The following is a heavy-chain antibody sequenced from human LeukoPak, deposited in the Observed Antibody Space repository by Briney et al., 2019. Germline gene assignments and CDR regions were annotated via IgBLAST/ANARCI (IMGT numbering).Heavy chain of an antibody. V-gene: IGHV3-21*01. J-gene: IGHJ4*02. D-gene: IGHD2-2*02. CDR3: ARGSGYCSDTSCYTSFDY. CDR2: ISSSSSYI. CDR1: RFTFSDYS. Sequence: GGSLRLSCAASRFTFSDYSMNWVRQAPGKGLEWVSSISSSSSYIYYADSVRGRFTISRDNAKNSLYLQMNSLRAEDTAVYYCARGSGYCSDTSCYTSFDYWGQGTLVTVSS.